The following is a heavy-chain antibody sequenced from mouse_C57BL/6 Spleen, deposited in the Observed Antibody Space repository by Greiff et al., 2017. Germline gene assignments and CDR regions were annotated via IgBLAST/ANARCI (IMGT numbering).Heavy chain of an antibody. CDR2: ISDGGSYT. CDR3: ARDPNWDRIFDY. J-gene: IGHJ2*01. D-gene: IGHD4-1*01. Sequence: EVKLMESGGGLVKPGGSLKLSCAASGFTFSSYAMSWVRQTPEKRLEWVATISDGGSYTYYPDNVKGRFTISRDNAKNNLYLQMSHLKSEDTAMYYCARDPNWDRIFDYWGQGTTLTVSS. CDR1: GFTFSSYA. V-gene: IGHV5-4*01.